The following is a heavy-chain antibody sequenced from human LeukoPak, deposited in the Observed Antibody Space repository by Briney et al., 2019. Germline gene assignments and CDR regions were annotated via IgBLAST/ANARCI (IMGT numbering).Heavy chain of an antibody. CDR2: INHSGST. D-gene: IGHD2-2*02. CDR3: ARVIYCSSTSCYKGVSYYYYMDV. CDR1: GGSFSGYY. Sequence: SETLSLTCAVYGGSFSGYYWSWIRQPPGKGLEWIGEINHSGSTNYNPSLKSRVTISVDTSKNQFSLKLSSVTAADTAVYYCARVIYCSSTSCYKGVSYYYYMDVWGKGTTVTVSS. J-gene: IGHJ6*03. V-gene: IGHV4-34*01.